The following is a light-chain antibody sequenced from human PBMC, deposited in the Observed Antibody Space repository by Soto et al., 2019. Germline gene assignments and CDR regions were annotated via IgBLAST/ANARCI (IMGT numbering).Light chain of an antibody. CDR3: KQYKEWPPFT. CDR2: GAS. J-gene: IGKJ5*01. V-gene: IGKV3-15*01. CDR1: QSVSSN. Sequence: EIVMTQSPATLSVSPGERATLSCRASQSVSSNLAWYQQKPGQAPRLLIYGASTRATGITARFSGSGSGTEFTLTISSLQPDDFAVYYCKQYKEWPPFTFGQGTRLEI.